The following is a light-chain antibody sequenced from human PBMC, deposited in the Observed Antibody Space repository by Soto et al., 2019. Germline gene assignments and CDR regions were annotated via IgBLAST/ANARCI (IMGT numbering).Light chain of an antibody. CDR1: NIESEN. CDR2: CDN. CDR3: RVWDRSSDHRGV. Sequence: SYELTQPPSMSVAPGETARITCGGNNIESENVHWYQRRPGQAPVLVIYCDNDRPSGIPERFSGSNSGNTATLTISRVEAGDEADCSCRVWDRSSDHRGVFGGGNKLTVL. J-gene: IGLJ3*02. V-gene: IGLV3-21*01.